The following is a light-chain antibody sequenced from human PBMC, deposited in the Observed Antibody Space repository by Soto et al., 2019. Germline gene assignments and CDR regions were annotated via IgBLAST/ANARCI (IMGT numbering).Light chain of an antibody. CDR3: CEYAGSSCYG. J-gene: IGLJ1*01. Sequence: QSVLTQPASVSGSPGQSITISCTGTSSDVWSYNLVSWYQQHTGKAPKLMIYEGSTRPSGLSNRFSGSKSGNTASLTISGVQAEDAADYCCCEYAGSSCYGVATGTKVTVL. CDR2: EGS. V-gene: IGLV2-23*01. CDR1: SSDVWSYNL.